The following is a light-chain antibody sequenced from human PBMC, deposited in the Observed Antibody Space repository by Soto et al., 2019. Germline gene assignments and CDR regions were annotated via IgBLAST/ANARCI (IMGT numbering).Light chain of an antibody. CDR3: AAWDDSLSGGL. V-gene: IGLV1-40*01. Sequence: QSVLTQPPSVSGAPGQRVTISCTGSSSNLGADYDVQWYQLIPGTAPKLLIYGNINRPSGVPDRFSGSKSATSASLAITGLQAEDEADYYCAAWDDSLSGGLFGGGTKVTVL. J-gene: IGLJ2*01. CDR1: SSNLGADYD. CDR2: GNI.